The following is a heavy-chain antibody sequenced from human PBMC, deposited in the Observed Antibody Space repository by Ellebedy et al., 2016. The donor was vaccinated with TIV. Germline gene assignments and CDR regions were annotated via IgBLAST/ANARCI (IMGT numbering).Heavy chain of an antibody. CDR3: ARDLRVRGVSYYFDY. V-gene: IGHV4-34*01. J-gene: IGHJ4*02. CDR2: INHSGST. D-gene: IGHD3-10*01. CDR1: GGSFSGYY. Sequence: SETLSLTXAVYGGSFSGYYWSWIRQPPGKGLEWIGEINHSGSTNYNPSLKSRVTISVDTSKNQFSLKLSSVTAADTAVYYCARDLRVRGVSYYFDYWGQGTLVTVSS.